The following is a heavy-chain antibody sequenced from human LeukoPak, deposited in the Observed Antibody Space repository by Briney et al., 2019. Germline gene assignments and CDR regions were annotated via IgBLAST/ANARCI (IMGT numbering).Heavy chain of an antibody. CDR3: ARGSAVTNTGYY. Sequence: GGSLRLSCAASGFTFSSNSMSWVRQAPGKGLEWVSSISSSSDYIYYADSVKGRFTISRDNAKNSLYLQMNSLRAEDTAVYYCARGSAVTNTGYYWGQGTLVTVSS. D-gene: IGHD2-8*02. CDR2: ISSSSDYI. J-gene: IGHJ4*02. V-gene: IGHV3-21*01. CDR1: GFTFSSNS.